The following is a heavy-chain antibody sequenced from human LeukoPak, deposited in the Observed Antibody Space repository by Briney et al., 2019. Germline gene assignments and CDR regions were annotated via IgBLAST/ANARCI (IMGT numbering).Heavy chain of an antibody. D-gene: IGHD2-2*01. CDR1: GGSFSGYY. V-gene: IGHV4-34*01. CDR3: ARGGYQLPYYYYGMDV. CDR2: INHSGST. J-gene: IGHJ6*02. Sequence: SETLSLTCAVYGGSFSGYYWSWIRQPPGKGLEWIGEINHSGSTNYNPSLKSRVTMSVDTSKNQFSLKLSSVTAADTAVYYCARGGYQLPYYYYGMDVWGQGTTVTVSS.